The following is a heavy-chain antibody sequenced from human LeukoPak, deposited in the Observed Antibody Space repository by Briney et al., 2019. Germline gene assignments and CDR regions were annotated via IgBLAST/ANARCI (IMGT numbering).Heavy chain of an antibody. Sequence: ETLSLTCTVSGYSISSGYYWGWIRQPPGKGLEWIGSIYHSGSTYYNPSLKSRVTISVDTSKNQFSLKLSSVTAADTAVYYCARDLTGTGAAALSNWFGPWGQGTLVTVSS. J-gene: IGHJ5*02. D-gene: IGHD1-7*01. CDR1: GYSISSGYY. CDR2: IYHSGST. CDR3: ARDLTGTGAAALSNWFGP. V-gene: IGHV4-38-2*02.